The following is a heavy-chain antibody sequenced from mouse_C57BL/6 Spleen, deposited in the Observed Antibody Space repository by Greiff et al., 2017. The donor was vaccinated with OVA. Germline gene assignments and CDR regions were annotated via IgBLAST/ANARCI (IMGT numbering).Heavy chain of an antibody. CDR3: ARDLGGIYYFDY. CDR2: INYDGSST. D-gene: IGHD3-3*01. V-gene: IGHV5-16*01. CDR1: GFTFSDYY. Sequence: EVQLVESEGGLVQPGRSMKLSCTASGFTFSDYYMAWVRQVPEKGLEWVANINYDGSSTYYLDSLKSRFIISRDNAKNILYLQMSSLKSEDTATYYCARDLGGIYYFDYWGQGTTLTVSS. J-gene: IGHJ2*01.